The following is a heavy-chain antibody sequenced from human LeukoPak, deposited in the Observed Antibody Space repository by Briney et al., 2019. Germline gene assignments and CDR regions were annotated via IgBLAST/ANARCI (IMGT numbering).Heavy chain of an antibody. CDR3: AIGPAGYSSSWYAFDI. J-gene: IGHJ3*02. Sequence: ASVEVSCKASGYTFTSYGISWVRQAPGQGLEWMGWISAYNGNTNYAQKLQGRVTMTTDTSTSTAYMELRSLRSDDTAVYYCAIGPAGYSSSWYAFDIWGQGTMVTVSS. D-gene: IGHD6-13*01. CDR1: GYTFTSYG. CDR2: ISAYNGNT. V-gene: IGHV1-18*01.